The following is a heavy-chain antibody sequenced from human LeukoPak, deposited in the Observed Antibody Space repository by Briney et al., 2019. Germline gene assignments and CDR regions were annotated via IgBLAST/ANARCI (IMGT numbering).Heavy chain of an antibody. CDR1: GFTFSRFW. J-gene: IGHJ4*02. Sequence: GGSLRLSCSASGFTFSRFWMSWVRQAPGKGLEYVALIKPVGSEIFHMHSVKGRFTISRDDATNSLYLQMNSLRVEDTGLYYCARDRESESDSEGDYWGQGTLVTVSS. V-gene: IGHV3-7*01. CDR3: ARDRESESDSEGDY. D-gene: IGHD4-11*01. CDR2: IKPVGSEI.